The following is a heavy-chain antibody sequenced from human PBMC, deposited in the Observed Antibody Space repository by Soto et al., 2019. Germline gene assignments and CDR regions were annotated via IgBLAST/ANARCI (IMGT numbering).Heavy chain of an antibody. Sequence: SETLSLTCTVSGDSISSYSWSWIRQPPGKGLEWIGNIHYNGNTKYSPSLKSRVTISVDTSKNQFSLKLSSVTAADTAVYYCARVPFGSSWYVHYWGQVTLVTVSS. J-gene: IGHJ4*02. CDR2: IHYNGNT. V-gene: IGHV4-59*12. CDR1: GDSISSYS. CDR3: ARVPFGSSWYVHY. D-gene: IGHD6-13*01.